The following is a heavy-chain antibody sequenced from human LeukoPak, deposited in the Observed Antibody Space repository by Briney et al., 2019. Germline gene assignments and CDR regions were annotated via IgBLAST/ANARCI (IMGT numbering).Heavy chain of an antibody. CDR2: INHSGST. D-gene: IGHD1-26*01. V-gene: IGHV4-34*01. Sequence: PSETLSLTCAVYGGSFSGYYWSWIRQPPGKGLEWIGGINHSGSTNYNPSLKSRVTISVDTSKNQFSLKLSSVTAADTAVYYCARRGRSGSYYSSFDYWGQGTLVTVSS. J-gene: IGHJ4*02. CDR3: ARRGRSGSYYSSFDY. CDR1: GGSFSGYY.